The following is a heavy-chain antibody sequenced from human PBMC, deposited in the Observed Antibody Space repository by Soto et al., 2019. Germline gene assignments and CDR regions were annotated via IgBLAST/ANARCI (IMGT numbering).Heavy chain of an antibody. V-gene: IGHV4-59*01. D-gene: IGHD3-10*01. CDR1: GGSISSYY. CDR3: ARATMVRGVIIGLDY. Sequence: SECMSLSSTVSGGSISSYYWSWIRQHPGKGLEWIGYIYYSGSTNYNPSLKSRVTISVDTSKNQFSLKLSSVTAADTAVYYCARATMVRGVIIGLDYWGQGTLVTVSS. CDR2: IYYSGST. J-gene: IGHJ4*02.